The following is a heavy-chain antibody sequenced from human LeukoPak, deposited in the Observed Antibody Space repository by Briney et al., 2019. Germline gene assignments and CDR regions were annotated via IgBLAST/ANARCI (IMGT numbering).Heavy chain of an antibody. V-gene: IGHV4-34*01. CDR3: ARVVGAT. CDR2: INHSGST. CDR1: GGSFSGYY. Sequence: KPSATLSLTCAVYGGSFSGYYWSWIRRPPGKGLEWIGEINHSGSTNYNPSLKSRVTISVDTSKNQFSLKLSSVTAADTAVYYCARVVGATGGQGTLGTVS. D-gene: IGHD1-26*01. J-gene: IGHJ4*02.